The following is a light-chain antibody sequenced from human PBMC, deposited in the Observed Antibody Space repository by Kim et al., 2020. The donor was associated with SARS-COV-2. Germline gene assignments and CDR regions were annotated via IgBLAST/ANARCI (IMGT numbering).Light chain of an antibody. CDR1: QSVGYNY. Sequence: ESVLTQSPGTLSLSPGERATLSCRASQSVGYNYLAWFQQKPGQTPRLLIYGASSRATGIPDRFSGSGSGTDFTLTISRLEPEDFVVYYCHQYIISPHTFGQGTKLEI. CDR3: HQYIISPHT. J-gene: IGKJ2*01. CDR2: GAS. V-gene: IGKV3-20*01.